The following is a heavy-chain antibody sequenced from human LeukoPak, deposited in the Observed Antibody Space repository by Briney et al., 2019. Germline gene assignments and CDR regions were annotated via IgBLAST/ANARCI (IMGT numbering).Heavy chain of an antibody. V-gene: IGHV1-2*02. CDR3: ARDRGYSSSWYHFDY. CDR2: INPNSGGT. Sequence: ASVKVSCKASGYTFTGYYMHGVRQAPGQGLEWMGWINPNSGGTNYAQKFQGRVTMTRDTSISTAYMELSRLRSDDTAVYYCARDRGYSSSWYHFDYWGQGTMVTVSS. CDR1: GYTFTGYY. D-gene: IGHD6-13*01. J-gene: IGHJ4*02.